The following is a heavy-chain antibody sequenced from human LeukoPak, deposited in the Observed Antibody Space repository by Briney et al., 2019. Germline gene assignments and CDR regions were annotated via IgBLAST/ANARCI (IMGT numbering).Heavy chain of an antibody. D-gene: IGHD5-24*01. Sequence: GASVKASCKASGYTFTTYFMNWVRQAPGQGLEWMGIIDPSGGSTSYAQKFQGRVTVTRDMSTSIVYMELSSLRSEDTAVYYCASGSLSEMAKISYWGQGTLVTVSS. CDR2: IDPSGGST. V-gene: IGHV1-46*01. CDR1: GYTFTTYF. J-gene: IGHJ1*01. CDR3: ASGSLSEMAKISY.